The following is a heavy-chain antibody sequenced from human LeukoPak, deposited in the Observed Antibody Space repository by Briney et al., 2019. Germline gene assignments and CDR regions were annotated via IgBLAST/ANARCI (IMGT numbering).Heavy chain of an antibody. Sequence: SETLSLTCTVSGGSISSYYWSWIRQPPGKGLEWIGYIYYSGSTNYNPSLKSRVTISVDTSKNQFSQKLSSVTAADTAVYYCARQPHPGSGYYYLLNFDYWGQGTLVTVSS. CDR2: IYYSGST. CDR1: GGSISSYY. J-gene: IGHJ4*02. CDR3: ARQPHPGSGYYYLLNFDY. V-gene: IGHV4-59*08. D-gene: IGHD3-22*01.